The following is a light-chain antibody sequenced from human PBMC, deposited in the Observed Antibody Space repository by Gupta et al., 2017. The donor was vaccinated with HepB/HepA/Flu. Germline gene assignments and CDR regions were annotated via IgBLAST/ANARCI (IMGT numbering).Light chain of an antibody. CDR1: QSVSSY. CDR2: DAS. CDR3: RRGWNWGIT. Sequence: EIVLTQSPATLSLSPGERATLSCRASQSVSSYLAWYQQEPGQAPRLLIYDASDSATGIRARFSGSGSGTDFTLTIIRLEPEAFAVYYCRRGWNWGITFGGGTKVEIK. J-gene: IGKJ4*01. V-gene: IGKV3-11*01.